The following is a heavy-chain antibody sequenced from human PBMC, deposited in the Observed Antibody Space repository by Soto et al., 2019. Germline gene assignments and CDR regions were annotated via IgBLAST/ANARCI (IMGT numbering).Heavy chain of an antibody. J-gene: IGHJ5*02. CDR2: IYYSGST. CDR1: GGSISSGDYY. D-gene: IGHD3-3*02. CDR3: ASPKIAFYNWFDP. V-gene: IGHV4-30-4*01. Sequence: PSETLSLTCTVSGGSISSGDYYWSWIRQPPGKGLEWIEYIYYSGSTYYNPSLKSRVTISVDTSKNQFSLKLSSVTAADTAVYYCASPKIAFYNWFDPWGQGTLVTSPQ.